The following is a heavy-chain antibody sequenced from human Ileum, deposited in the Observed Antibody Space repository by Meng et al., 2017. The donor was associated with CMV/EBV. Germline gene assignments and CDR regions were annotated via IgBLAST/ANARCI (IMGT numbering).Heavy chain of an antibody. CDR1: GGSISSSSYY. CDR3: ARYLEWPAIDAFDI. J-gene: IGHJ3*02. Sequence: SETLSLTCTVSGGSISSSSYYWGWIRQPPGKGLEWIGSIYYSGSTYYNPSLKSRVTISVDTSKNQFSLKLSSVTAADTAVYYCARYLEWPAIDAFDIWGQGTMVTVSS. V-gene: IGHV4-39*07. CDR2: IYYSGST. D-gene: IGHD3-3*01.